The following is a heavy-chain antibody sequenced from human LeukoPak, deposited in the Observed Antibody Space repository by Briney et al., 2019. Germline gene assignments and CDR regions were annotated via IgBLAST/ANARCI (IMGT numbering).Heavy chain of an antibody. CDR1: GGSISSSSYY. V-gene: IGHV4-39*01. J-gene: IGHJ4*02. Sequence: PSETLSLTCSVSGGSISSSSYYWGWIRQPPGKGLEWIGSIYYSGSTYYNPSLKSRITISVDTSKNQFSLKLSSVTAADTAVYYCARALVQWLANMPFDYWGQGTLVTVSS. CDR2: IYYSGST. D-gene: IGHD6-19*01. CDR3: ARALVQWLANMPFDY.